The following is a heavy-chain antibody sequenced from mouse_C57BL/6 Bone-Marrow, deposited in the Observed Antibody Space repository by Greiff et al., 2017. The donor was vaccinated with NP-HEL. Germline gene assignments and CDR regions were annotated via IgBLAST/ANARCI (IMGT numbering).Heavy chain of an antibody. Sequence: QVQLKQPGAELVKPGASVKLSCKASGYTFTSYWMQWVKQRPGQGLEWIGEIDPSDSYTTYNQKFKGKATLTVDTSSSTAYMQLSSLTSEDSAVYYCAPAFITTVVAPFDYWGQGTTLTVSS. J-gene: IGHJ2*01. CDR2: IDPSDSYT. CDR3: APAFITTVVAPFDY. D-gene: IGHD1-1*01. CDR1: GYTFTSYW. V-gene: IGHV1-50*01.